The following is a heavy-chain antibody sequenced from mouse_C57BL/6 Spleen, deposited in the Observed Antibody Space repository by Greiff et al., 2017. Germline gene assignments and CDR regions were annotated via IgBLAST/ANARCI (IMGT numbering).Heavy chain of an antibody. CDR3: ARRQLRPLMDD. CDR2: IYPGSGST. CDR1: GYTFTSYW. Sequence: VQLQQPWAELVKPGASVKMSCKASGYTFTSYWITWVKQRPGQGLEWIGDIYPGSGSTNYNEKFKSKATLTVDTSSSTAYMQLSSLTSEDSAVYYCARRQLRPLMDDWGQGTSVTVSS. V-gene: IGHV1-55*01. J-gene: IGHJ4*01. D-gene: IGHD3-2*02.